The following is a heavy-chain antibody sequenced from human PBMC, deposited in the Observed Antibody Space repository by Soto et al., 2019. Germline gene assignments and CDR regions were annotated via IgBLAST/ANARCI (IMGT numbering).Heavy chain of an antibody. CDR3: AKVNGYSSGWFDY. CDR1: GFTFSSDA. CDR2: ISGSGGNT. Sequence: EVQLLESGGGLVQPGGSLRLSCAASGFTFSSDAMSWVRQAPGKGLEWVSAISGSGGNTYYADSVKGRFTISRDNSKNTLYLQMNSLRAEDTAVYYCAKVNGYSSGWFDYWGQGTLVTVSS. V-gene: IGHV3-23*01. J-gene: IGHJ4*02. D-gene: IGHD6-19*01.